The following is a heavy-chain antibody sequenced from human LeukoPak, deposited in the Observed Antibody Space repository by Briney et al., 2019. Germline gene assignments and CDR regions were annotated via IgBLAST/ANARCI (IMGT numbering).Heavy chain of an antibody. CDR1: GGSISSYY. J-gene: IGHJ4*02. V-gene: IGHV4-59*01. CDR2: IYYSGST. D-gene: IGHD5-18*01. Sequence: SETLSLTCTVSGGSISSYYWSWIQQPPGKGLEWIGYIYYSGSTNYNPSLKSRVTISVDTSKNQFSLKLSSVTAADTAVYYCARAVDTAMVLDYWGQGTLVTVSS. CDR3: ARAVDTAMVLDY.